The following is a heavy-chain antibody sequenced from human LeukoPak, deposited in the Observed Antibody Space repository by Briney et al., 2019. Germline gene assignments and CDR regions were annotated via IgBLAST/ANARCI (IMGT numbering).Heavy chain of an antibody. CDR3: ARNGRYCATATCLDF. V-gene: IGHV3-23*01. CDR2: ISGSYST. CDR1: RFTFSTYA. Sequence: PGGSLRLSCAASRFTFSTYAISWVRQAPGKGLEWVSVISGSYSTYYADSVEGRFTISRDNAKNSLYLQMDSLRAEDTAVYYCARNGRYCATATCLDFWGQGTLVTVSS. J-gene: IGHJ4*02. D-gene: IGHD2-15*01.